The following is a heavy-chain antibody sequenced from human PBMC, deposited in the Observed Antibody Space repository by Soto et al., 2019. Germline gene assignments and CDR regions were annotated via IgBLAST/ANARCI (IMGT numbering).Heavy chain of an antibody. V-gene: IGHV4-39*01. CDR1: GGSISGSGYY. D-gene: IGHD6-25*01. CDR3: GRPAAASYYYFAMDG. Sequence: PSETLSLTCTVSGGSISGSGYYWGWVRQPPGKRLERIGSIYYSGSTYYNPSLKRRVTMSVDTSKNQFSLKLTSLTAADTAVYYCGRPAAASYYYFAMDGWGQGIMVTVSS. CDR2: IYYSGST. J-gene: IGHJ6*02.